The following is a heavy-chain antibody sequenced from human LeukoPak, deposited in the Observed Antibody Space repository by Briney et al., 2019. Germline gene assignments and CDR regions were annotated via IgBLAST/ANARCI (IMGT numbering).Heavy chain of an antibody. D-gene: IGHD3-22*01. J-gene: IGHJ4*02. V-gene: IGHV4-59*01. CDR3: ARGGYYLRY. Sequence: SETLSRTCTVSGVSISSYYWSWLGQPPGKGLELIGYIYYSGSTNYTPSLKSRVTISVDTSKSQFSLKLSSVTAADTAVYYCARGGYYLRYWGQGTLVTVSS. CDR1: GVSISSYY. CDR2: IYYSGST.